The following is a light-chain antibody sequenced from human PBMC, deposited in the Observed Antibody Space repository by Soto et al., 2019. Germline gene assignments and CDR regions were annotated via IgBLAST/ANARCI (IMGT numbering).Light chain of an antibody. CDR2: ENN. CDR1: TSNIGNNY. Sequence: QSVLTQPPSVSAAPGQKVNISCCGSTSNIGNNYVAWSQQLPGTGPKLLIYENNQRPSGVPDRFSGSKSGTSATLAITGLQTGDEADYHCGTWDNSLSSHVFGGGAKLTVL. J-gene: IGLJ3*02. V-gene: IGLV1-51*02. CDR3: GTWDNSLSSHV.